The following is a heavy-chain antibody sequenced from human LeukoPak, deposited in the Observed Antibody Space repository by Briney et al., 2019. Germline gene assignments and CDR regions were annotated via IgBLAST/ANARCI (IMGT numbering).Heavy chain of an antibody. D-gene: IGHD6-19*01. Sequence: GASVRVSSTVSGYTLTDLSMHWVRQTPGSGPEGMGGFDPEAGETVYAQKFQGRVTMTDDTSTDTACMELSSLRSEDTAVYYCAADSRRSSGWFLPDRFDIWGQGTKVTVSS. J-gene: IGHJ3*02. CDR2: FDPEAGET. CDR3: AADSRRSSGWFLPDRFDI. CDR1: GYTLTDLS. V-gene: IGHV1-24*01.